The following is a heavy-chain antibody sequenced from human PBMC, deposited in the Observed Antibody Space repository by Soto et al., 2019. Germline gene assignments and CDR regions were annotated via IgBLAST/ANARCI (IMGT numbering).Heavy chain of an antibody. J-gene: IGHJ4*02. Sequence: ASVKVSCKTSGYSFINYGISWVRQAPGQGLEWMGWISAIDGNTDYAQNLQDRVIMTRDTSTNTAYMELTSLRSDDTAVYYCGRGNPGGYFDYWGKGTLVTVSS. CDR2: ISAIDGNT. V-gene: IGHV1-18*01. D-gene: IGHD3-16*01. CDR3: GRGNPGGYFDY. CDR1: GYSFINYG.